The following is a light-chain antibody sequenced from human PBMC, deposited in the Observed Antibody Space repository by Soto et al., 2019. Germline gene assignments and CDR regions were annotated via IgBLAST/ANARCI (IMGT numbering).Light chain of an antibody. CDR2: DVS. CDR3: ASYTSSSTLA. CDR1: ISDVGGYNS. Sequence: QSARTQPASVSGSPGESITISCTGTISDVGGYNSVSWHQQHPGKAPKLLIYDVSNRPSGVSNRFSGSKSGNTASLTISGLQAEDEADYYCASYTSSSTLAFGGGTQLTVL. J-gene: IGLJ2*01. V-gene: IGLV2-14*01.